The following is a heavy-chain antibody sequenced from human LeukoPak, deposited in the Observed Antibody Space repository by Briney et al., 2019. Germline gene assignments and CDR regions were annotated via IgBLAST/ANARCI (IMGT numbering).Heavy chain of an antibody. J-gene: IGHJ4*02. Sequence: GGSLRLSCAASGFPFTTHDMSWVRQASGKRLEWVSVISGSGGTIYYADSVKGRFTMSRDNSKNTLYLQMDSLRAEDTALYFCAKTFFFDISDYYLDSWGLGRLLTVCS. CDR2: ISGSGGTI. V-gene: IGHV3-23*01. CDR1: GFPFTTHD. CDR3: AKTFFFDISDYYLDS. D-gene: IGHD3-22*01.